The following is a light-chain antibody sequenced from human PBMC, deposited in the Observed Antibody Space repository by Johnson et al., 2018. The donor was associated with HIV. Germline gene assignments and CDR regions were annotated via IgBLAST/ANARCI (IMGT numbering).Light chain of an antibody. CDR3: GTWDSSLSAGGV. Sequence: QSVLTQPPSVSAAPRQKVTISCSGSSSNIGNNYVSWYQHLPGTAPKLLIYENNKRPSGIPDRFSGSKSGTSATLGITGLQTGDEADYYCGTWDSSLSAGGVFGTGTKVTVL. CDR2: ENN. J-gene: IGLJ1*01. CDR1: SSNIGNNY. V-gene: IGLV1-51*02.